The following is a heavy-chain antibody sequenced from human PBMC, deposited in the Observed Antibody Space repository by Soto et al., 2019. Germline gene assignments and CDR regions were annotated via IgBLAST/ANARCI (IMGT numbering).Heavy chain of an antibody. V-gene: IGHV3-15*01. J-gene: IGHJ6*02. CDR1: GFTFSNAW. CDR2: IKSKTDGGTT. Sequence: GGSLRLSFAGPGFTFSNAWVRLVPQAPGGGLEWVGRIKSKTDGGTTDYAATVKGRFTISRDDSKNTLYLQMNSLKTEDTAVYYCTRDYCSSTSCYDDYYYGMDVWGQGTTVTVSS. D-gene: IGHD2-2*01. CDR3: TRDYCSSTSCYDDYYYGMDV.